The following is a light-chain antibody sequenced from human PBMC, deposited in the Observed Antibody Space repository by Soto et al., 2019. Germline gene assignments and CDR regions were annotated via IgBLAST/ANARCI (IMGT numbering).Light chain of an antibody. Sequence: EIVLTQSPGTLSLSAVARGDLXLRPSQSVSSSYLAWYQQKPGQAPRLLIYSASLKPAGIPDRFSGSGSATDFTLTISRLEPEDFALFYCHQYGSSPITFGQGTRLEIK. J-gene: IGKJ5*01. CDR3: HQYGSSPIT. CDR1: QSVSSSY. CDR2: SAS. V-gene: IGKV3-20*01.